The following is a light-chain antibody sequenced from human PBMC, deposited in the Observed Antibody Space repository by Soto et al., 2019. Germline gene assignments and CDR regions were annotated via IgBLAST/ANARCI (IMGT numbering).Light chain of an antibody. CDR1: QSVNSY. CDR3: QQRSNWLLT. Sequence: EMVLTQSPATLYLSPGERATLSCRASQSVNSYLAWYQQKPGQAPRLLIYDAFNAATGIPARFSGSGSGTGFTLSLRSLEPEDVGVYYCQQRSNWLLTFGGGTKVEIK. V-gene: IGKV3-11*01. J-gene: IGKJ4*01. CDR2: DAF.